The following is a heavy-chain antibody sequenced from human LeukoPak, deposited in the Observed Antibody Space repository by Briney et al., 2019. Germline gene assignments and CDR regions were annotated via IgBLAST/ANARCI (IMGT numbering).Heavy chain of an antibody. Sequence: SETLSPTCAVYGGSFSGYYWSWIRQPPGKGLEWIGEINHSGSTNYNPSLKGRVTISVDTSKNQFSLKLSSVTAADTAVYYCARRKAYYYGSGSYSGYYYYYYMDVWGKGTTVTVSS. CDR3: ARRKAYYYGSGSYSGYYYYYYMDV. CDR1: GGSFSGYY. D-gene: IGHD3-10*01. CDR2: INHSGST. J-gene: IGHJ6*03. V-gene: IGHV4-34*01.